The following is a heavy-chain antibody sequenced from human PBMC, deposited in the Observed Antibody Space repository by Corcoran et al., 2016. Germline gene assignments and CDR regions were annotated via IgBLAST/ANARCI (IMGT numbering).Heavy chain of an antibody. D-gene: IGHD4-17*01. V-gene: IGHV4-34*01. Sequence: QVQLQQWGAGLLKPSETLSLTCAVYGGSFSGYYWSWIRQPPGKGLEWIGEINHSGSTNYNPSLKSRVTISVDTSKNQFSLKLSSVTAADTAVYYCARDRTVTIPSHNPPFRYYYGMDVWGQGTTVTVSS. CDR1: GGSFSGYY. CDR3: ARDRTVTIPSHNPPFRYYYGMDV. CDR2: INHSGST. J-gene: IGHJ6*02.